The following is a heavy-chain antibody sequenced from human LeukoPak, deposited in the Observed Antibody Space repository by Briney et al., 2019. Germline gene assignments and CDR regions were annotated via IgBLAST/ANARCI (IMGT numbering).Heavy chain of an antibody. Sequence: RGSLRLACAASGFTFSTYAMHWVRQAPGRGLEWVTVISYDGSIKYYADSVKGRFTISRDNSKNTVYLQMHSLRDEDTAVYYCAKGGEMATIEESDYWGQGTLVTVSS. CDR3: AKGGEMATIEESDY. V-gene: IGHV3-30*18. CDR2: ISYDGSIK. CDR1: GFTFSTYA. J-gene: IGHJ4*02. D-gene: IGHD5-24*01.